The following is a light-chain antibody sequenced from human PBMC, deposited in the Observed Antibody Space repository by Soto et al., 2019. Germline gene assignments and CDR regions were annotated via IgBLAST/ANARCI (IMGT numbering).Light chain of an antibody. CDR3: QQFNTSPWT. V-gene: IGKV1-5*01. Sequence: DIQMTQSPSTLSASVGDRVTITCRASQNIDISLAWFQQRPGQAPKVLIYAASGLASGVPSTFSGSGSGTEFTLTISSLQPDDFATYYCQQFNTSPWTFGQGTKVDI. CDR1: QNIDIS. CDR2: AAS. J-gene: IGKJ1*01.